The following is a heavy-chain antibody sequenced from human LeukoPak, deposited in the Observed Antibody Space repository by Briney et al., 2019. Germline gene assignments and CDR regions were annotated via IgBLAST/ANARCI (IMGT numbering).Heavy chain of an antibody. Sequence: GGSLRLSCAASGFTFSNYGMSWVRQAPGKGLEWVSVISGSGGSTYYADSVKGRFTISRDNAKKSLYLQMNSLRAEDTAVYYCARSTFYYDSSGYSSGHFDYWGQGTLVTVSS. J-gene: IGHJ4*02. V-gene: IGHV3-23*01. CDR3: ARSTFYYDSSGYSSGHFDY. CDR2: ISGSGGST. CDR1: GFTFSNYG. D-gene: IGHD3-22*01.